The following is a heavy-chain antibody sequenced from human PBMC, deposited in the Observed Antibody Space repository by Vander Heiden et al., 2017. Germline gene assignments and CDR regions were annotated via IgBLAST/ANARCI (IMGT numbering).Heavy chain of an antibody. Sequence: EVQLVETGGGLIQSGGSLRPSCAASGLPVSSNYMSWVRQAPGKGLEWVSFIYSGGSTDYADSVKGRFTISRDNSKNTLYLQMNSLRAEDTAVYYCARYSSSDAFDIWGQGTMVTVSS. CDR1: GLPVSSNY. CDR3: ARYSSSDAFDI. J-gene: IGHJ3*02. V-gene: IGHV3-53*02. CDR2: IYSGGST. D-gene: IGHD6-13*01.